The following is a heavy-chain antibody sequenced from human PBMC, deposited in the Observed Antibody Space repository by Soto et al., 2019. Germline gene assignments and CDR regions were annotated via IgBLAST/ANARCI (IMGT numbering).Heavy chain of an antibody. V-gene: IGHV4-39*01. D-gene: IGHD6-13*01. J-gene: IGHJ6*02. CDR1: GGSISSGEYY. CDR3: ARPYIICWYGYYHYVMDV. Sequence: TSETLSLTCTVSGGSISSGEYYWTWIRQPPGKGLEWIGSIYYSGSTYYNPSLKSRVTISVDTSKNQFSLKLSSVTAAGTAVYYCARPYIICWYGYYHYVMDVWGQGSTVTVSS. CDR2: IYYSGST.